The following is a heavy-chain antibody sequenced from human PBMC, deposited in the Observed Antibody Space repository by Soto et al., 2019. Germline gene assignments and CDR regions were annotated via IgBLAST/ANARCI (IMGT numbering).Heavy chain of an antibody. J-gene: IGHJ4*02. Sequence: SQTLSLTCAISGDSVSSNSAAWNWIRQSPSRGLEWLGRTYYRSKWYNDYAVSVKSRITINPDTSKNQFSLQLNSVTPEDTAVYYCARVVKYYDSSGYYSYYFDYWGQGTLVTGSS. CDR3: ARVVKYYDSSGYYSYYFDY. CDR1: GDSVSSNSAA. V-gene: IGHV6-1*01. CDR2: TYYRSKWYN. D-gene: IGHD3-22*01.